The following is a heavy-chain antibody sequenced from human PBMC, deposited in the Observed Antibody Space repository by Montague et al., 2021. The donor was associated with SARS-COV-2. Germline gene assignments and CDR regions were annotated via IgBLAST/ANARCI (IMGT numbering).Heavy chain of an antibody. CDR1: GGSIGTYY. CDR2: INYSGIT. Sequence: SETLSLTCTVSGGSIGTYYWSWIRQPPGKGLEWIAYINYSGITNHNPSLKSRVSVSLDTSKNHFSLNLKSVTAADTAVYYCARSGWLTRGFDSWGQGTLVFVSS. V-gene: IGHV4-59*01. D-gene: IGHD5-12*01. CDR3: ARSGWLTRGFDS. J-gene: IGHJ4*02.